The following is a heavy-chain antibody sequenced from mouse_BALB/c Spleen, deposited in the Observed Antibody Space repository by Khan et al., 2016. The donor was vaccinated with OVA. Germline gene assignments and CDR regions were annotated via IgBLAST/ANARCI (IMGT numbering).Heavy chain of an antibody. J-gene: IGHJ3*01. CDR1: GYSFTSYY. CDR3: SGRGYVAWFTY. D-gene: IGHD2-2*01. Sequence: EVELVESGPELMKPGASVKLSCTASGYSFTSYYLHWVIQSHGESLEWIGTVDPVGGGTSYNHTFKGQATFTVDKSYSTAYMHLSNLTSEDSAVYYCSGRGYVAWFTYWGQGTLVTVSA. CDR2: VDPVGGGT. V-gene: IGHV1S135*01.